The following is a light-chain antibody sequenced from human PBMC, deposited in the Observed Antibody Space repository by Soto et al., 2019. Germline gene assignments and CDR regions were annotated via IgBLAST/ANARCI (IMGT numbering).Light chain of an antibody. J-gene: IGKJ4*01. CDR3: QQYNIYPLT. V-gene: IGKV1-5*03. CDR1: QSINTW. CDR2: KAS. Sequence: IQMPQSPSALSASVRDSVSITCRASQSINTWLAWYQQKSGKAPKLLIYKASGLESGVPSRFSGSGSGTEFTLIISSLQPDDFATYYSQQYNIYPLTFGGGTKAAIK.